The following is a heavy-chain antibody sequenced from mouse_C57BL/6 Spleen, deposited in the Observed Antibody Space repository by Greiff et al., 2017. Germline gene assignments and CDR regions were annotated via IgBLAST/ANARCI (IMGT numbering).Heavy chain of an antibody. CDR3: ARVWYYGSFYAMDY. D-gene: IGHD1-1*01. CDR2: IDPSDSET. J-gene: IGHJ4*01. V-gene: IGHV1-52*01. CDR1: GYTFTSYW. Sequence: QVHVKQSGAELVRPGSSVKLSCKASGYTFTSYWMHWVKQRPIQGLEWIGNIDPSDSETHYNQKFKDKATLTVDKSSSTAYMQLSSLTSEDSAVYYCARVWYYGSFYAMDYWGQGTSVTVSS.